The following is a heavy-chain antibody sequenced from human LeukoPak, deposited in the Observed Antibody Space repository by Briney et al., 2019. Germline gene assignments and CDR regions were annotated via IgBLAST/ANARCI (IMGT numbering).Heavy chain of an antibody. Sequence: PGGSLRLSCAASGFTFSSYGMHWVRQAPGKGLEWEAFIRYDGSNKYYADSVKGRFTISRDNSKNTLYLQMNSLRAEDTAVYYCAKDQDGGYVLVLYHFDYWGQGTLVTVSS. J-gene: IGHJ4*02. CDR2: IRYDGSNK. CDR3: AKDQDGGYVLVLYHFDY. D-gene: IGHD5-12*01. CDR1: GFTFSSYG. V-gene: IGHV3-30*02.